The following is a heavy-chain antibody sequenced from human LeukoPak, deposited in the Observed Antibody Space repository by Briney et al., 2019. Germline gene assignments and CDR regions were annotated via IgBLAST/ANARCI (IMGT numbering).Heavy chain of an antibody. V-gene: IGHV4-59*01. CDR3: ARAGRWEGRPHAFDI. J-gene: IGHJ3*02. CDR2: IYYSGST. D-gene: IGHD1-26*01. CDR1: GGSISSYY. Sequence: PSETLSLTCTVSGGSISSYYWSWFRQPPGKGLEWIGYIYYSGSTNYNPSLKSRVTISVDTSKNQFSLKLSSVTAADTAVYYCARAGRWEGRPHAFDIWGQGTMVTVSS.